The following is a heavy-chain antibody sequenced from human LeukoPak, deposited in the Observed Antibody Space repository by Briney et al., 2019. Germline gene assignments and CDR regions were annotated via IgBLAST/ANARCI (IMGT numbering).Heavy chain of an antibody. CDR3: AKDPRVVVVAATQPDY. J-gene: IGHJ4*02. CDR1: GYTFTSYY. V-gene: IGHV1-46*01. D-gene: IGHD2-15*01. Sequence: GASVKVSCKASGYTFTSYYMHWVRQAPGQGLEWMGIINPSGGSTSYAQKFQGRVTMTRDMSTSTVYMELSSLRSEDTAVYYCAKDPRVVVVAATQPDYWGQGTLVTVSS. CDR2: INPSGGST.